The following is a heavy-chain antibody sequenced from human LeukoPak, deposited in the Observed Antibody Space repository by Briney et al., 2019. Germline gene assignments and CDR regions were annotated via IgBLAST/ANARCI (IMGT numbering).Heavy chain of an antibody. J-gene: IGHJ4*02. Sequence: SETLSLTCTVSSGSIGSFHWTWIRQPPGKGLEWIGFLFYDGSSNYNPSLKSRVTMSVDTSKNQFSLKLNSVTAADTAVYYCARTYVGYCSGTNCYRHFDYWGQGTLATVSS. D-gene: IGHD2-2*02. CDR3: ARTYVGYCSGTNCYRHFDY. V-gene: IGHV4-59*01. CDR2: LFYDGSS. CDR1: SGSIGSFH.